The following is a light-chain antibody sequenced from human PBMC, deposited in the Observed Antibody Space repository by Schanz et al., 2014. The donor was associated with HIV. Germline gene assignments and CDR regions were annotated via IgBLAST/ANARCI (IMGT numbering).Light chain of an antibody. Sequence: DIQMTQSPSSLSASVGDRVTITCRASQGIGNDLGWYQQRPGKAPKLLIYKASSLESGVPSRFSGSGSGTEFTLTISSLQPDDFATYYCQQYSSFSYTFGQGTKLEIK. V-gene: IGKV1-5*03. CDR3: QQYSSFSYT. J-gene: IGKJ2*01. CDR1: QGIGND. CDR2: KAS.